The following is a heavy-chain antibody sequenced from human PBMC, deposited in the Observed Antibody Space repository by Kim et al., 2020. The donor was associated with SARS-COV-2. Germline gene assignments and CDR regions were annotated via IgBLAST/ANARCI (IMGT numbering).Heavy chain of an antibody. V-gene: IGHV3-23*01. J-gene: IGHJ4*02. Sequence: DSVKGRFTISRDNSKNTLYLQMNSLRAEDTAVYYCAKAAFTGTGFSFDYWGQGTLVTVSS. D-gene: IGHD1-1*01. CDR3: AKAAFTGTGFSFDY.